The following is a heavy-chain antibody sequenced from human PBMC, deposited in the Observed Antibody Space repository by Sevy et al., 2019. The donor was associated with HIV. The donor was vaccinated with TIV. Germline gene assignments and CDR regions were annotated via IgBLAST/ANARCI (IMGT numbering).Heavy chain of an antibody. CDR3: AKGIAAAGYYFDF. V-gene: IGHV3-33*06. J-gene: IGHJ4*02. D-gene: IGHD6-13*01. CDR1: GFTVSRYG. Sequence: GGSLRLSCAASGFTVSRYGMHWVRQAPGKGLEWVAGIWYDGNNKDYADSVKGRLTISRDNSKNTVYLQMNSLRAEDTAVYYCAKGIAAAGYYFDFWGQGTLVTVSS. CDR2: IWYDGNNK.